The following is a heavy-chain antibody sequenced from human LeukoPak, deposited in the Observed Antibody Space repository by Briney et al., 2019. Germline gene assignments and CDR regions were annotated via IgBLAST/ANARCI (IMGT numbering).Heavy chain of an antibody. Sequence: GGSLRLSCAASGFTVSRNYMTWVRQAPGKGLEWASVIYSGGNTYYADSVKGRFTISRDNAKNSLYLQMNSLRDEDTAVYYCARAQDPTILSYFDYWGQGTLVTVS. CDR3: ARAQDPTILSYFDY. D-gene: IGHD5-24*01. J-gene: IGHJ4*02. V-gene: IGHV3-66*01. CDR2: IYSGGNT. CDR1: GFTVSRNY.